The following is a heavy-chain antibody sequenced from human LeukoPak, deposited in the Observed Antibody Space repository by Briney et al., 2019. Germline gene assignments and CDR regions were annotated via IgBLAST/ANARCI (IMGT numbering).Heavy chain of an antibody. J-gene: IGHJ4*02. D-gene: IGHD3-22*01. V-gene: IGHV4-34*01. CDR1: GGSFSGYY. Sequence: PSETLSLTCAVYGGSFSGYYWSWIRQPPGKGLEWIGEINHSGSTNYNPSLKSRVTISVDTSKNQFSLKLSSVTAADTAVYYCARGPITMMAYYFDYWGQGTLVTVSS. CDR3: ARGPITMMAYYFDY. CDR2: INHSGST.